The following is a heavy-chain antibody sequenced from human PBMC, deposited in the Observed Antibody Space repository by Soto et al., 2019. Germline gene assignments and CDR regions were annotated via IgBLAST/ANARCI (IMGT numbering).Heavy chain of an antibody. J-gene: IGHJ5*02. Sequence: QVKLQEAGPGLVKPSETLSLTCTVSGGSISSHSWNWIRQSPGRGLEWIGYVYSSGSTIYNPSLESRVTISVDTSKNQFSLKLTSLTAADTAIYYWARRVQANWVVVQDNWLDPWGEGTLVTVSS. CDR3: ARRVQANWVVVQDNWLDP. CDR2: VYSSGST. CDR1: GGSISSHS. V-gene: IGHV4-59*08. D-gene: IGHD1-1*01.